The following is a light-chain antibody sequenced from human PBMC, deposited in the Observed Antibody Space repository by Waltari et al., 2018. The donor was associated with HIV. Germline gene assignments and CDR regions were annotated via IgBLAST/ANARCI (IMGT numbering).Light chain of an antibody. CDR2: DNN. V-gene: IGLV1-51*01. CDR3: GTWDNSLSAWV. Sequence: QSVLTQPPSVSAAPGQKVTISCSGSTSIIGNNFVSWYQQFPGTAPKLLICDNNKRPSGIPDRCCCSRSGTAATLGITGLQTGDEAEYYCGTWDNSLSAWVFGGGTKVTVL. CDR1: TSIIGNNF. J-gene: IGLJ3*02.